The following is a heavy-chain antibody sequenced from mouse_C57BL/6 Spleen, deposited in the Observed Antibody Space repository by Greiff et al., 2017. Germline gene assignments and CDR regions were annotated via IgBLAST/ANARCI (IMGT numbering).Heavy chain of an antibody. CDR3: TRDGGMGTSFAY. D-gene: IGHD2-3*01. V-gene: IGHV5-9-1*02. J-gene: IGHJ3*01. CDR2: ISSGGDYI. CDR1: GFTFSSYA. Sequence: EVLLVESGEGLVKPGGSLKLSCAASGFTFSSYAMSWVRQTPGKRLEWVAYISSGGDYIYYAYTVKGRFTISRDNARNTLYLQMSSLKSEDTAMYYCTRDGGMGTSFAYWGQGTLVTVSA.